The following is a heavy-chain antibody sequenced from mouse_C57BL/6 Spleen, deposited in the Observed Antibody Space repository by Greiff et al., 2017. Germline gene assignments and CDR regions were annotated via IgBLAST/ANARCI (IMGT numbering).Heavy chain of an antibody. J-gene: IGHJ3*01. Sequence: EVQLQQSGPELAKPGASVKLSCKASGYSFTGYDMNWVKQSTEKSLEWIGEINPSTGGTTYNQKFKAKATLTVDKSSSTAYMQLKRLTSEDSAVYYCARGFYSNYVWFAYWGQGTLVTVSA. CDR3: ARGFYSNYVWFAY. V-gene: IGHV1-42*01. D-gene: IGHD2-5*01. CDR2: INPSTGGT. CDR1: GYSFTGYD.